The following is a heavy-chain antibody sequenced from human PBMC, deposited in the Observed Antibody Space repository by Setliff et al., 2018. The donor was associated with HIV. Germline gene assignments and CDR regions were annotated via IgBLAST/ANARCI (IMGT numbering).Heavy chain of an antibody. V-gene: IGHV3-30*02. CDR2: VRHDGGDK. CDR3: GRVSGTWPAYYFDF. J-gene: IGHJ4*02. Sequence: PGGSLRLSCAGSGFTFSSYATHWVHQAPGKGLECVTFVRHDGGDKYYADSVKGRFTVSKDNSKKTLYLQMNSLRVEDTAVYYCGRVSGTWPAYYFDFWGQGTLVTVSS. D-gene: IGHD3-3*01. CDR1: GFTFSSYA.